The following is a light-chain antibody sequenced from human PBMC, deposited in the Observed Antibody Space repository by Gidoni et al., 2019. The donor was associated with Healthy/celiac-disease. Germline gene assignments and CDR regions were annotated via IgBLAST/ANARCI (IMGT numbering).Light chain of an antibody. J-gene: IGLJ2*01. Sequence: QSALTQPASVSGSPGQSITISCTGTSSDVGGYNYVSWYQQHPGKAPKLMIYDVSTRPSGVSNRFSGSKSGNPASLTISGLQAEDEADYYCSSYTSSSTLDVVFGGGTKLTVL. CDR3: SSYTSSSTLDVV. V-gene: IGLV2-14*01. CDR1: SSDVGGYNY. CDR2: DVS.